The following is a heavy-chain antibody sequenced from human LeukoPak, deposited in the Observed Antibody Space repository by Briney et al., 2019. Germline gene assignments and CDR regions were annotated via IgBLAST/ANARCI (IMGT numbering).Heavy chain of an antibody. CDR1: GYTFTNYG. Sequence: ASVKVSCKASGYTFTNYGINWVRQAPGQGLEWMGWISPYSGNTNYAQNLQGRVTMTTDTSTSTAYMELRSLRSDDTALYYCARGTISWSYPDYWGQGTLVTVSS. J-gene: IGHJ4*02. CDR3: ARGTISWSYPDY. V-gene: IGHV1-18*01. CDR2: ISPYSGNT. D-gene: IGHD6-13*01.